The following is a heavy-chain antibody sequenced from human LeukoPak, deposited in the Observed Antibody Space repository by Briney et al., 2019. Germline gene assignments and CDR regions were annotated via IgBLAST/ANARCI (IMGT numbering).Heavy chain of an antibody. Sequence: SETLSLTCAVYGGSFSGYYWSWIRQPPGKGLEWIGEINHSGSTNYNPSLKSRVTISVDTSKNQFSLKLSSVTAADTAMYYCASAISDYWGQGTLVTVSS. J-gene: IGHJ4*02. CDR1: GGSFSGYY. V-gene: IGHV4-34*01. CDR2: INHSGST. CDR3: ASAISDY.